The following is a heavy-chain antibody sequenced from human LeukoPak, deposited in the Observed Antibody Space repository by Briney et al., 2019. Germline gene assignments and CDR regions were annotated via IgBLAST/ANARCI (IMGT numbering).Heavy chain of an antibody. Sequence: GGSLRLSCAASGFTFSSYSMNWVRQAPGKGLEWVSSISSSSSYISYADSVKGRFTITRANAKNSLYLQMNSLRAEDTAVYYCARVRGEEGAFDIWGQGTMVTVSS. CDR1: GFTFSSYS. V-gene: IGHV3-21*01. CDR3: ARVRGEEGAFDI. J-gene: IGHJ3*02. CDR2: ISSSSSYI. D-gene: IGHD3-16*01.